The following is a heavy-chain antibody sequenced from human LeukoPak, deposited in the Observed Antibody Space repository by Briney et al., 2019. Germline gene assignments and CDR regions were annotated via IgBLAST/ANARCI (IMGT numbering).Heavy chain of an antibody. CDR2: INPNSGGT. CDR3: ARRPRTIFGVGYYYGMDV. CDR1: GYTFTGYY. D-gene: IGHD3-3*01. Sequence: ASVKASCKASGYTFTGYYMHWVRQAPGQGLEWMGWINPNSGGTNYAQKFQGRVTMTRDTSISTAYMELSRLRSDDTAVYYCARRPRTIFGVGYYYGMDVWGQGTTVTVSS. V-gene: IGHV1-2*02. J-gene: IGHJ6*02.